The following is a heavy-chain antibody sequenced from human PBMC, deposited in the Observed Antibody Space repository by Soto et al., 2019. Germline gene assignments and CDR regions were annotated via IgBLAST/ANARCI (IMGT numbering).Heavy chain of an antibody. CDR2: MYYTGNK. D-gene: IGHD6-6*01. CDR1: GGSISSSTYY. J-gene: IGHJ5*02. V-gene: IGHV4-39*01. Sequence: PSETLSLTCTVSGGSISSSTYYWYWIRQPPGKGLEGIGAMYYTGNKNYNPSLESRVTMSVDTSKNQFSLKLSSVTPTDTAVYYCARRSSSSLGSLFDPWGRGILVTVSS. CDR3: ARRSSSSLGSLFDP.